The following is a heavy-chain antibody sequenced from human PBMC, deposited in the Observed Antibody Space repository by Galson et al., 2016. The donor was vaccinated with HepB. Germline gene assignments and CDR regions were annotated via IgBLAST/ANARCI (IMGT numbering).Heavy chain of an antibody. CDR2: IKQGGNEK. J-gene: IGHJ4*02. D-gene: IGHD1-1*01. V-gene: IGHV3-7*01. CDR3: VKDPTDNWAWDY. CDR1: GFTFSNYW. Sequence: SLRLSCAASGFTFSNYWMSWVRQAPGKGLEWVANIKQGGNEKYYVDSVKGRFTISRDNAKNSMYLQMNGLRPEDTAVYYCVKDPTDNWAWDYWGQGTLVTVSS.